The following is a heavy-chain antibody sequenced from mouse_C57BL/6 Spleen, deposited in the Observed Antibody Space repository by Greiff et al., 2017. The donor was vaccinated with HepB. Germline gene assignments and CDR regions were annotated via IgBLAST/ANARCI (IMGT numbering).Heavy chain of an antibody. V-gene: IGHV1-54*01. J-gene: IGHJ4*01. D-gene: IGHD1-1*01. CDR2: INPGSGGT. CDR1: GYAFTNYL. Sequence: QVQLQQSGAELVRPGTSVKVSCKASGYAFTNYLIEWVKQRPGQGLEWIGVINPGSGGTNYNEKFKGKATLTADKSSSTAYMQLSSLTSEDSAVYFCARYPDYYGSSSSYAMDYWGQGTSVTVSS. CDR3: ARYPDYYGSSSSYAMDY.